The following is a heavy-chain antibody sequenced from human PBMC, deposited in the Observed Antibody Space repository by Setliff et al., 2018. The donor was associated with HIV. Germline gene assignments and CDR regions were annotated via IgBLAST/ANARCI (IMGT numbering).Heavy chain of an antibody. D-gene: IGHD3-22*01. CDR1: GGSFSGFY. CDR2: INHSRRT. Sequence: PSETLSLTCAVYGGSFSGFYWNWIRQAPGKGLEWMGEINHSRRTKYNPSFKSRVTISVDTSKNQFSLKLSSVTAADTAFYYCARGFSGDYLFTGYLDVWGKGTTVTVSS. J-gene: IGHJ6*03. CDR3: ARGFSGDYLFTGYLDV. V-gene: IGHV4-34*01.